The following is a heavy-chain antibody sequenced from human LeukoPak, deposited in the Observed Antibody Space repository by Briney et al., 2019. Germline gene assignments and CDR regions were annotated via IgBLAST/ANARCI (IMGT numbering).Heavy chain of an antibody. CDR3: ARGVGAFDY. V-gene: IGHV4-34*01. CDR1: GGSFSGYY. D-gene: IGHD1-26*01. Sequence: SETLSLTCAVYGGSFSGYYWSWIRQPPGKGLERIGEINHSGSTNYNPSLKSRVTISVDTSKNQFSLKLSSVTAADTAVYYCARGVGAFDYWGQGTLVTVSS. J-gene: IGHJ4*02. CDR2: INHSGST.